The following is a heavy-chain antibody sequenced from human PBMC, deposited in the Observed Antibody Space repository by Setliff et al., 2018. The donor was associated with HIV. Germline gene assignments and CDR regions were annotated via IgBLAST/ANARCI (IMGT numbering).Heavy chain of an antibody. J-gene: IGHJ4*02. CDR1: GYTFTNYY. D-gene: IGHD5-12*01. Sequence: RASVKVSCKASGYTFTNYYMHWVRQAPGQGLEWMEIIYPGGARRSYAQKFQGRVTMTWDTSTSTVYMELSSLRSEDTAFYYCARSAHDSETGYWGQGTLVTVSS. V-gene: IGHV1-46*01. CDR2: IYPGGARR. CDR3: ARSAHDSETGY.